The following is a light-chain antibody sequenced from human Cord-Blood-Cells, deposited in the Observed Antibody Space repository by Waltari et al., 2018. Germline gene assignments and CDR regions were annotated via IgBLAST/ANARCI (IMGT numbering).Light chain of an antibody. V-gene: IGKV1-39*01. CDR3: QQSYSTPRT. Sequence: DTQMTQSPSSLSASVGDRVTITCRASQSISSYLNWYQQKPGKAPKLLIYAASRLQSGVPSRFSGSGSGTDFTLTISSLHREDFATYYCQQSYSTPRTFGQGTKVEIK. CDR1: QSISSY. CDR2: AAS. J-gene: IGKJ1*01.